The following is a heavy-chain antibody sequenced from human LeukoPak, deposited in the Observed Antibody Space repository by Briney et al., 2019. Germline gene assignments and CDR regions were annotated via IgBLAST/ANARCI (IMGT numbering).Heavy chain of an antibody. Sequence: GASVKVSCKASGYTFTSYGISWVRQAPGQGLEWMGWISAYNGNTNYAQKLQGRVTMTTDTSTSTAYMELRSLRSDDTAVYYCAREGIAAAGTLNDAFDIWGQGTMVTVSS. CDR3: AREGIAAAGTLNDAFDI. CDR1: GYTFTSYG. V-gene: IGHV1-18*01. CDR2: ISAYNGNT. J-gene: IGHJ3*02. D-gene: IGHD6-13*01.